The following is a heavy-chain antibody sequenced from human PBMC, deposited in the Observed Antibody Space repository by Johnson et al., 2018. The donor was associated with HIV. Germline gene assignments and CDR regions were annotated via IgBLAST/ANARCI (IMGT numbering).Heavy chain of an antibody. CDR1: GFTFGSYA. CDR2: ISYDGSNK. D-gene: IGHD5-12*01. CDR3: ASPVRGLRLGVDAFDI. V-gene: IGHV3-30-3*01. J-gene: IGHJ3*02. Sequence: QVHLVESGGGVVQAGRSLRLSCAASGFTFGSYAMHWVRQAPGKGLEWVAIISYDGSNKYYADSVKGRFTISRDNSKNTLYLKMNSLRAEDTAVYYCASPVRGLRLGVDAFDIWGQGTMVTVSS.